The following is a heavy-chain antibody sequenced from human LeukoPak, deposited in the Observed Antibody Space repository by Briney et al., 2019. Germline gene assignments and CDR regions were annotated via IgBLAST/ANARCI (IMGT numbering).Heavy chain of an antibody. Sequence: SETLSLTCTVSGGSISSYYWSWLRQAAGEGLEWIGRLYTSGETNYNPSLKNRIAMSFDTSRNQFPLRLTSVTAADTAVYFCARGGIAVPGYYYFYYMDVWGKGTTVTVSS. CDR1: GGSISSYY. CDR2: LYTSGET. CDR3: ARGGIAVPGYYYFYYMDV. V-gene: IGHV4-4*07. D-gene: IGHD6-19*01. J-gene: IGHJ6*03.